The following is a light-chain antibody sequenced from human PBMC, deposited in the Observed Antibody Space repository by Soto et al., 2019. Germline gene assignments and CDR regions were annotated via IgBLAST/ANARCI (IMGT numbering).Light chain of an antibody. CDR1: QGISSY. Sequence: DIQMTQSPSTLPASVGDRVTITCPASQGISSYLAWYKQKPGKAPKLLIYAASTLPSGVPSRVSGSGSGTEFTLTISSLQPEDGATDDGQQLNSYPQTFGQGTKVDI. V-gene: IGKV1-9*01. CDR2: AAS. CDR3: QQLNSYPQT. J-gene: IGKJ1*01.